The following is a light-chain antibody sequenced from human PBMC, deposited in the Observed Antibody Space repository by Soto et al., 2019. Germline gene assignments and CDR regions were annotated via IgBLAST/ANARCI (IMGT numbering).Light chain of an antibody. J-gene: IGKJ5*01. CDR2: DAS. CDR3: QQRSNWPIT. V-gene: IGKV3-11*01. CDR1: RSVSSY. Sequence: EIVLTQSPATLSLSPGESATLSCRATRSVSSYLAWYQQKPGQAPRLLIYDASSRPTDIPARFSGSGSVTDFTLTISSLEPEDCALYYCQQRSNWPITFGQGTRLEIK.